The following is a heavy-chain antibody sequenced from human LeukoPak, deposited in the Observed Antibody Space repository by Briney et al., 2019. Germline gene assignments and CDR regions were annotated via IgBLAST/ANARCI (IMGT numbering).Heavy chain of an antibody. Sequence: PGGSLRLSCAASGFTFSSYGMHWVRQAPGKGLEWVAVISYDGSNKYYADSVKGRFTISRDNSKNTLYLQMNSLRAEDTAVYYCAKVDSYYYDSRGGMDVWGQGTTVTVSS. CDR2: ISYDGSNK. CDR3: AKVDSYYYDSRGGMDV. CDR1: GFTFSSYG. V-gene: IGHV3-30*18. D-gene: IGHD3-22*01. J-gene: IGHJ6*02.